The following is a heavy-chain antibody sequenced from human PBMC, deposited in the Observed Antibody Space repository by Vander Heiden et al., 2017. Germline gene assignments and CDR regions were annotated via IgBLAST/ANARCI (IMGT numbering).Heavy chain of an antibody. CDR2: IYHSGST. V-gene: IGHV4-4*02. J-gene: IGHJ4*02. CDR3: ARELGLDYYGSGSYIY. CDR1: GGSISRSTW. Sequence: QVQLQESGPGLVKPSGTLSLTCAVSGGSISRSTWWSWVRQPPGKGLEWIGEIYHSGSTNDHPALKSRATISVDKSKNQFSLKLSSVTAADTAVYYCARELGLDYYGSGSYIYWGQGTLVTVSS. D-gene: IGHD3-10*01.